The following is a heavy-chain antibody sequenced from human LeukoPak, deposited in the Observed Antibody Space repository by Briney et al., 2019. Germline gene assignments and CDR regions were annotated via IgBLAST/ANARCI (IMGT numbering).Heavy chain of an antibody. V-gene: IGHV3-15*01. CDR2: IKSKTDGGTT. CDR3: IIVYYSGDRPPTVTTKGDY. Sequence: KPGGSLRLSCAASGFTFSNAWMSWVRQAPGKGREWVGRIKSKTDGGTTDYAAPVKGRFTISRDDSKNTMYLQMNSLKSEDTAVYYCIIVYYSGDRPPTVTTKGDYWGQGTLVTVSS. CDR1: GFTFSNAW. J-gene: IGHJ4*02. D-gene: IGHD2-15*01.